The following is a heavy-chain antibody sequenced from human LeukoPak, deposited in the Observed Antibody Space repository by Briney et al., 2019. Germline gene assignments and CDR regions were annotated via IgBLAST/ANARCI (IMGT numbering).Heavy chain of an antibody. V-gene: IGHV4-34*01. Sequence: KPSETLSLTCAVYGGSFSGYYWSWIRQPPGKGLEWIGEINHSGSTNYNPSLKSRDTISVDTSKNQFSLKLSSVTAADTAVYYCARVRRGYCSSTSCYTGAYYYYGMDVWGQGTTVTVSS. D-gene: IGHD2-2*02. J-gene: IGHJ6*02. CDR2: INHSGST. CDR1: GGSFSGYY. CDR3: ARVRRGYCSSTSCYTGAYYYYGMDV.